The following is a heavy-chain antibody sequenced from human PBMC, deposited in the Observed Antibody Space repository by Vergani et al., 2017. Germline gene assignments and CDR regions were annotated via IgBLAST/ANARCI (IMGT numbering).Heavy chain of an antibody. Sequence: QLQLQESGPGLVKPSETLSLTCTVSGGSISSSSYYWGWIRQPPGKGLEWIGSIYYSGSTYYNPSLKSRVTISVDTSKNQFSLKLSSVTAADTAVYYCAKAQRGYSWEVRPPTNYFDYWGQGTLVTVSS. CDR3: AKAQRGYSWEVRPPTNYFDY. CDR2: IYYSGST. CDR1: GGSISSSSYY. J-gene: IGHJ4*02. D-gene: IGHD5-18*01. V-gene: IGHV4-39*01.